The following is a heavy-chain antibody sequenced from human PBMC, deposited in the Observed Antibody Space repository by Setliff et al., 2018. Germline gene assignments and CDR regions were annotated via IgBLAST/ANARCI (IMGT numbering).Heavy chain of an antibody. CDR2: INSDGSST. D-gene: IGHD3-10*01. CDR3: ARDRLSSITMVRGVSDY. V-gene: IGHV3-74*01. Sequence: GGSLRLSCAASGFTFSSYWMHWVRQAPGKGLVWVSRINSDGSSTSYADSVKGRFTISRDNAKNTLYLQMNSLRAEDTAVYYCARDRLSSITMVRGVSDYWGQGTMVTVSS. CDR1: GFTFSSYW. J-gene: IGHJ4*02.